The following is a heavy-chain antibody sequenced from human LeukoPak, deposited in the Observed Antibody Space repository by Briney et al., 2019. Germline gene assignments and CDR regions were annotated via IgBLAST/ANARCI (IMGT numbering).Heavy chain of an antibody. V-gene: IGHV3-20*04. CDR3: ARVAAAAGNPYYYYMDV. Sequence: PGGSLRLSCAASGFTFDDYGMSWVRQAPGKGLEWVSGINWNGGSTGYADSVKGRFTISRDNAKNSLYLQMNSLRAEDTALYYCARVAAAAGNPYYYYMDVWGKGTTVTVSS. J-gene: IGHJ6*03. CDR2: INWNGGST. D-gene: IGHD6-13*01. CDR1: GFTFDDYG.